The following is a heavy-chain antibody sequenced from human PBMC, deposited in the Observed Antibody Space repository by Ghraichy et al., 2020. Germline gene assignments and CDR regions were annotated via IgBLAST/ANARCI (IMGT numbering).Heavy chain of an antibody. CDR1: GGSISSYY. CDR2: IYYSGST. CDR3: ARESNFKSIVGATANWFDP. D-gene: IGHD1-26*01. J-gene: IGHJ5*02. Sequence: SETLSLTCTVSGGSISSYYWSWIRQPPGKGLEWIGYIYYSGSTNYNPSLKSRVTISVDTSKNQFSLKLSSVTAADTAVYYCARESNFKSIVGATANWFDPWGQGTLVTVSS. V-gene: IGHV4-59*01.